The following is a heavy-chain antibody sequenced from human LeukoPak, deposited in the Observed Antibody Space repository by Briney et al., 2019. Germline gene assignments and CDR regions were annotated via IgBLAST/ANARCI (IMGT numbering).Heavy chain of an antibody. CDR1: GFTFSSYA. J-gene: IGHJ6*03. V-gene: IGHV3-30*04. CDR3: ARTLGYCTTTSCYTGGPYSMDV. Sequence: SGRSLRLSCAASGFTFSSYAMHWVRQAPGKGLEWVAVISYDGSNKYYADSVKGRFTISRDNSKNTLYLQMNSLRAEDTAVYYCARTLGYCTTTSCYTGGPYSMDVWGQGTTVTVSS. D-gene: IGHD2-2*02. CDR2: ISYDGSNK.